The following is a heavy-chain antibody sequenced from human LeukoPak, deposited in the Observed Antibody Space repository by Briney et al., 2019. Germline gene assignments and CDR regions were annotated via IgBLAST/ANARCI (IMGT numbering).Heavy chain of an antibody. D-gene: IGHD2-15*01. CDR3: AKEYCGGGRCNDDFFGY. J-gene: IGHJ4*02. CDR1: GFTFSTNG. Sequence: PGRSLRLSCAASGFTFSTNGMHWVRQAPGKGLEWVAVISYDEKTKYYADSVKGRFTISRDNSRNTLYLEMNSLRAEDTAVYYCAKEYCGGGRCNDDFFGYWGQGTLVTVSS. CDR2: ISYDEKTK. V-gene: IGHV3-30*18.